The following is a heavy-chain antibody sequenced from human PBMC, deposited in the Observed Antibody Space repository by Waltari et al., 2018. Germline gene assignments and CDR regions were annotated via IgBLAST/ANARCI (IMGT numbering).Heavy chain of an antibody. CDR3: AMGAIFGVPFDY. Sequence: EAQLLESGGGLVQPGGSLRLSCAASGFTFSSYARRWVRQAPGKGLEWVSAISGSGGSTYYADSVKGRFTISRDNSKNTLYLQMNSLRAEDTAVYYCAMGAIFGVPFDYWGQGTLVTVSS. J-gene: IGHJ4*02. D-gene: IGHD3-3*01. CDR2: ISGSGGST. V-gene: IGHV3-23*01. CDR1: GFTFSSYA.